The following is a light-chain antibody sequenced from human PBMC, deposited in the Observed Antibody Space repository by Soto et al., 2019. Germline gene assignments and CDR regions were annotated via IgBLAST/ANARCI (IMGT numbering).Light chain of an antibody. CDR3: SSYTSSSTLDV. J-gene: IGLJ1*01. CDR1: SSDVGGYNY. V-gene: IGLV2-14*01. Sequence: QSVLTQPASVSGSPGQSITISCTGTSSDVGGYNYVSWYQQHPGKAPKLMIYEVSNRPSGVSNRFSGSKSGNTASLTISGLQAEDEDDYYCSSYTSSSTLDVFGTGTKFTVL. CDR2: EVS.